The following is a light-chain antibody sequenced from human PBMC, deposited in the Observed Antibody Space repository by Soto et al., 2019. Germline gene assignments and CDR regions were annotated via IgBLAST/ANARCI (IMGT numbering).Light chain of an antibody. CDR1: HSVSSSY. J-gene: IGKJ3*01. CDR2: GAS. V-gene: IGKV3-20*01. CDR3: QQYGSSPFT. Sequence: EIVLTQSPGTLSLSPGERATLSCRASHSVSSSYLAWYQQKPGQAPRLLIYGASSRATGIPDRFSGSGSGTDFTLTTSRLEPEDFAVYYCQQYGSSPFTFGPGTKVDIK.